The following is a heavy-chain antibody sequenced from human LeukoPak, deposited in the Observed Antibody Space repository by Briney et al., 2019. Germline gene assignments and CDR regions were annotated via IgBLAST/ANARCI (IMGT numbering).Heavy chain of an antibody. CDR1: GFTFSGYA. CDR2: SSGSGGST. CDR3: VKVDSSSWIYYFDY. Sequence: GGSLRLSCAASGFTFSGYAMSWVRQAPGKGLEWVSASSGSGGSTYYADSVKGRFTISRYKSKNTLYLQMNSLTAEDTAVYDCVKVDSSSWIYYFDYWGQGTLVTVSS. D-gene: IGHD6-13*01. J-gene: IGHJ4*02. V-gene: IGHV3-23*01.